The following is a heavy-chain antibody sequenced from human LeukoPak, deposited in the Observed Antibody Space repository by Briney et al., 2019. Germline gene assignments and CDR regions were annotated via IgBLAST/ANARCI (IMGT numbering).Heavy chain of an antibody. V-gene: IGHV4-39*01. CDR2: IYYSGST. CDR3: ARSRSITIFGVVGVYAFDI. CDR1: GGSISSSGYY. Sequence: PSETLSLTCTVSGGSISSSGYYWGWLRQPPGKGLEWIGSIYYSGSTYYSPSLKSRATISRDTSKNQFSLNLYSVTAADTAVYYCARSRSITIFGVVGVYAFDIWGQGTMVTVSS. D-gene: IGHD3-3*01. J-gene: IGHJ3*02.